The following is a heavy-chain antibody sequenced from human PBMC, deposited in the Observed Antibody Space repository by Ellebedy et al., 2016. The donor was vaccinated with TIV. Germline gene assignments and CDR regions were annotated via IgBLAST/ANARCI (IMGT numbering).Heavy chain of an antibody. CDR3: ARRGLGMGWYDAFDI. CDR1: GYKFSTYW. CDR2: IYPGDSDT. D-gene: IGHD7-27*01. V-gene: IGHV5-51*01. Sequence: GESLKISCKGSGYKFSTYWIGWVRQMPGKGLEWMGIIYPGDSDTRYSPSFQGQVTLSADKSISTAYLQWSSLRASDTAMYYCARRGLGMGWYDAFDIWGQGTMVIVSS. J-gene: IGHJ3*02.